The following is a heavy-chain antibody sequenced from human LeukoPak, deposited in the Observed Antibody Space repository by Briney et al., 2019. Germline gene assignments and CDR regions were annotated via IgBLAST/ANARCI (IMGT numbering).Heavy chain of an antibody. V-gene: IGHV3-21*01. CDR3: ASPGNITLFGEDV. D-gene: IGHD3-10*02. CDR2: ISSSSSYI. J-gene: IGHJ6*02. CDR1: GFTFSSYS. Sequence: GGSLRLSCAASGFTFSSYSMNWVRQAPGKGLEWVSSISSSSSYIYYADSVKGRFTISRDNAKNSLYLQMNSLRAEDTAVYYCASPGNITLFGEDVWGQGTTVTVSS.